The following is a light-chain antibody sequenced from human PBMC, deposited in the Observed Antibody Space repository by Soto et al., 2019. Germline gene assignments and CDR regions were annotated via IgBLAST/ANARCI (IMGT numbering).Light chain of an antibody. CDR3: QQYSNSPPYT. V-gene: IGKV3-20*01. CDR1: QSVSRSY. Sequence: EIVLTQSPGTLSLSPGERATLSCRASQSVSRSYLAWYQQKPGQAPSLLIYGTSSRATGIPDRFIGSGSGTDLTLTISRLEPEDFAVYYCQQYSNSPPYTFGQGTKLEIK. CDR2: GTS. J-gene: IGKJ2*01.